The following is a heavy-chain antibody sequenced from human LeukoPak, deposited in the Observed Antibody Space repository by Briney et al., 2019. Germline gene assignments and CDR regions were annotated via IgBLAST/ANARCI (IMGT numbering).Heavy chain of an antibody. J-gene: IGHJ4*02. CDR2: IYYSGST. D-gene: IGHD1-26*01. V-gene: IGHV4-39*07. CDR3: ARGQVGIWDY. CDR1: TFSSYA. Sequence: TFSSYAMSWVRQPPGKGLEWIGSIYYSGSTYYNPSLKSRVTISVDTSKNQFSLKLSSVTAADTAVYYCARGQVGIWDYWGQGTLVTVSS.